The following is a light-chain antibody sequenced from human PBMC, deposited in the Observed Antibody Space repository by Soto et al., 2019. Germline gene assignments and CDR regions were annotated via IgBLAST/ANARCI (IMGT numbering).Light chain of an antibody. Sequence: QSVLTQPASVSGSPGQSITISCTGTYTDVGDYNYVSWYQHRPDYGPKLIIFEVGNRPSGVSDRFSGSKSGITASLTISGLQAEDEADYYCASYTSITTLYVFGTGTKVTVL. V-gene: IGLV2-14*01. CDR3: ASYTSITTLYV. CDR2: EVG. CDR1: YTDVGDYNY. J-gene: IGLJ1*01.